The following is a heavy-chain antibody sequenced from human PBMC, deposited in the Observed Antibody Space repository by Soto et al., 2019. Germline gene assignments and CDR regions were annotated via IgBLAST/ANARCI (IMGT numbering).Heavy chain of an antibody. D-gene: IGHD3-16*01. J-gene: IGHJ4*02. CDR1: GFTFTSSS. Sequence: SVRVPFNASGFTFTSSSGRWVRQARGQRLEWIGCIVVGSGTIYYADPVKGRFTISRDNSRNTLYLQMDSLRAEDTAVYYCANWGKSGSDFWGQGTLVTVSS. V-gene: IGHV1-58*01. CDR2: IVVGSGTI. CDR3: ANWGKSGSDF.